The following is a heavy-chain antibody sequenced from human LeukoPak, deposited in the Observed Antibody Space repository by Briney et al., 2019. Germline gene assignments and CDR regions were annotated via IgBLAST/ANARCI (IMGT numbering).Heavy chain of an antibody. J-gene: IGHJ6*03. V-gene: IGHV3-30*18. CDR1: GFTFSSYG. Sequence: GRSLRPSCAASGFTFSSYGMHWVRQAPGKGLEWVAVISYDGSNKYYADSVKGRFTISRDNSKNTLYLQMNSLRAEDTAVYYCAKASARFQGSYYYYYMDVWGKGTTVTVSS. D-gene: IGHD3-10*01. CDR2: ISYDGSNK. CDR3: AKASARFQGSYYYYYMDV.